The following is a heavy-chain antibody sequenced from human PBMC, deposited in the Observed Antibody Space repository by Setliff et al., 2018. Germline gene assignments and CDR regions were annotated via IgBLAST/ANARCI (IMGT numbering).Heavy chain of an antibody. Sequence: PSETLSLTCTVSGGPFSGASIWSWIRQPPGKGLEFIGYVYYSGTANYSPSLRSRLTISVDTSKNQFSLKLRSVTAADTAVYYCARGGTFRYFDHWGQGTPVTVSS. CDR2: VYYSGTA. J-gene: IGHJ4*02. CDR1: GGPFSGAS. CDR3: ARGGTFRYFDH. D-gene: IGHD5-12*01. V-gene: IGHV4-59*01.